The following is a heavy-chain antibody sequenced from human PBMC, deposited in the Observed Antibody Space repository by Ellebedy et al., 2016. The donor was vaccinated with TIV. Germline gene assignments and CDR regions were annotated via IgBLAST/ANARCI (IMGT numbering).Heavy chain of an antibody. CDR2: FDPEDGET. Sequence: ASVKVSCKVSGYTLTELSMHWVRQAPGKGLEWMGGFDPEDGETIYAQKFQGRVTMTEETSTDTAYMELSSLRSEDTAVYYCARVGCSSTSCYPYYYYGMDVWGQGALVTVSS. D-gene: IGHD2-2*01. CDR1: GYTLTELS. CDR3: ARVGCSSTSCYPYYYYGMDV. J-gene: IGHJ6*02. V-gene: IGHV1-24*01.